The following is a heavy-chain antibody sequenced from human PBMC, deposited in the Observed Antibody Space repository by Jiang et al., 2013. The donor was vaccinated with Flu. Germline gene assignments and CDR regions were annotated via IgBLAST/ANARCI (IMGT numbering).Heavy chain of an antibody. D-gene: IGHD4-17*01. V-gene: IGHV4-30-4*01. CDR1: GGSISSGGHY. CDR2: IYYSERT. CDR3: ARTVPSPEMFWFDP. Sequence: PGLVKPSQTLSLTCTVSGGSISSGGHYWSWIRQPPGKGLEWIGCIYYSERTYYNPSLKSRVTISVDRSKNQFSLKLSAVTAADTAVYYCARTVPSPEMFWFDPWGQGTLVTVSS. J-gene: IGHJ5*02.